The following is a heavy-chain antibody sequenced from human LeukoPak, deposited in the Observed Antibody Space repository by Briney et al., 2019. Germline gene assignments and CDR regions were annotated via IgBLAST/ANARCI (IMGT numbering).Heavy chain of an antibody. J-gene: IGHJ4*02. Sequence: GGSLRLSCAASGFTFSSKWMSWVRQAPGKGLEWVGNIQPDGGEGYPVDSVKGRFTISRDNAKNSLYLQMNSLRAEDTAVYYCASDPYSSSSFDYWGQGTLVTVSS. CDR2: IQPDGGEG. D-gene: IGHD6-13*01. V-gene: IGHV3-7*01. CDR3: ASDPYSSSSFDY. CDR1: GFTFSSKW.